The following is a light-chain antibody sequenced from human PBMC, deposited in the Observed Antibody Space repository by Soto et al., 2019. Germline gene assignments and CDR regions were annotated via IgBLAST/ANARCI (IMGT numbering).Light chain of an antibody. J-gene: IGKJ5*01. Sequence: ETVLTQSPATLSLSPGERATLSCRARQSVSSYLAWYQQKPGQAPRLLIYDASNRATGIPARFSGSGSGTDFTLTISSLEPEDFAVYYCQQRSNWPPITFGQGTRLEMK. CDR3: QQRSNWPPIT. V-gene: IGKV3-11*01. CDR1: QSVSSY. CDR2: DAS.